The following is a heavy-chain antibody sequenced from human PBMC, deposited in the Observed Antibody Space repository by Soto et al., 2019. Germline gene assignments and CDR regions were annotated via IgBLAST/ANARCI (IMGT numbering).Heavy chain of an antibody. D-gene: IGHD3-16*01. J-gene: IGHJ4*02. CDR2: IYFNGNT. CDR3: ASVTFGGVVLAH. V-gene: IGHV4-59*01. Sequence: KPSETLSLTCTVSAASFSKYYWSWIRQPPVKGLEWIGYIYFNGNTNYNPSLKRRVTISIDTSKKQISLNLTSVTDADTAVYYCASVTFGGVVLAHWGQGTLVTVS. CDR1: AASFSKYY.